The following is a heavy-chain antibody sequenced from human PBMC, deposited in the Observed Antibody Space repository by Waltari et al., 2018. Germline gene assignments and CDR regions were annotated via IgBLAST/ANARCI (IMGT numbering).Heavy chain of an antibody. CDR1: GYSISSGYY. D-gene: IGHD6-13*01. Sequence: QVQLQESGPGLVKPSETLSLTCAVSGYSISSGYYWGRIRQPPGKGLEWIGRIYTSGSTNYNPSLKSRVTMSIDTSKNQFSLRLSSVTAADTAVYYCARVTGGTIDYWGQGTLVTVSS. CDR3: ARVTGGTIDY. J-gene: IGHJ4*02. V-gene: IGHV4-38-2*01. CDR2: IYTSGST.